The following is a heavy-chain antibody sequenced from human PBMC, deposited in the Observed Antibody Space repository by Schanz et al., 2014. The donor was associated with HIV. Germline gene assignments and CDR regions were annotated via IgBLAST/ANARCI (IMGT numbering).Heavy chain of an antibody. D-gene: IGHD2-15*01. CDR2: ISGKNGET. V-gene: IGHV1-18*01. Sequence: QVQLVQSGTEVAQPGASVKVSCKASGYTFSRSAISWVRQAPGQGPEWMGWISGKNGETNYAQNFQGRVTMTTDTSASTTSMDMMSLRSDDTGMYYWARDLNRWRDGSEKWFDTWGQGTLVTVSS. CDR3: ARDLNRWRDGSEKWFDT. J-gene: IGHJ5*02. CDR1: GYTFSRSA.